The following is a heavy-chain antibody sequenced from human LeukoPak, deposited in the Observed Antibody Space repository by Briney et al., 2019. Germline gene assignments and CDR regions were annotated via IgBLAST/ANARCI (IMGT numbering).Heavy chain of an antibody. CDR2: ISAYNGNT. D-gene: IGHD6-13*01. CDR1: GYTFTSYG. CDR3: ARAGATAGTTPLDY. Sequence: ASVKVSCKASGYTFTSYGISWVRQAPGQGLEWMGWISAYNGNTNYAQKLQGRVTVTTDTSTSTAYMELRSLRSDDTAVYYCARAGATAGTTPLDYWGQGTLVTVSS. V-gene: IGHV1-18*01. J-gene: IGHJ4*02.